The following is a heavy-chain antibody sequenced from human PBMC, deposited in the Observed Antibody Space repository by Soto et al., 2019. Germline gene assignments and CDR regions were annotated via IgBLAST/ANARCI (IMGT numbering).Heavy chain of an antibody. Sequence: GGSLRLSCASSGFTFINAWMSWVRQAPGKGLEWVGRIKSKTDGGTTDYAAPVKGRFTISRDDSKNTLYLQMNSLKTEDTAVYYCTTQEYQLLKFWFDPWGQGTLVTVSS. J-gene: IGHJ5*02. CDR3: TTQEYQLLKFWFDP. D-gene: IGHD2-2*01. CDR1: GFTFINAW. CDR2: IKSKTDGGTT. V-gene: IGHV3-15*01.